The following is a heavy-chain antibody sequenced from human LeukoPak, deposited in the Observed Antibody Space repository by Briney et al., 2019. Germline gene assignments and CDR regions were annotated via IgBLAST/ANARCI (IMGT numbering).Heavy chain of an antibody. Sequence: PGGSLRLSCAASRFTFSSYSMNWVRQAPGKGLEWVSSIGSSSSYIYYADSVKGRFTISRDNAKNSLYLQMNSLRAEDTAVYFCVRLFLRNYEVDPWGQGILVTVSS. CDR2: IGSSSSYI. J-gene: IGHJ5*02. CDR3: VRLFLRNYEVDP. CDR1: RFTFSSYS. D-gene: IGHD3-16*01. V-gene: IGHV3-21*01.